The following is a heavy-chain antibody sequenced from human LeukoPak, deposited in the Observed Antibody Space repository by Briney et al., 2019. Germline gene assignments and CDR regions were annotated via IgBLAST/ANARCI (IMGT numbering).Heavy chain of an antibody. Sequence: GGSLRLSCAASGFTFSNAWMRWVPQAPGNGLEWVGRIKSKSDGGTTDYAAPVKGRFTISRDDSKNTLYLQMNSLKTEDTAVYYCTTEWGQGAFDIWGQETMVTVSS. CDR3: TTEWGQGAFDI. D-gene: IGHD3-16*01. CDR2: IKSKSDGGTT. J-gene: IGHJ3*02. CDR1: GFTFSNAW. V-gene: IGHV3-15*01.